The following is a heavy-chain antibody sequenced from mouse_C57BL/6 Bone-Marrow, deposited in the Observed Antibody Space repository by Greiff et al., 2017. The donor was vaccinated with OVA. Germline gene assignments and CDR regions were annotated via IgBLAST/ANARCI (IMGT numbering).Heavy chain of an antibody. CDR2: IRLKSDNYAT. Sequence: EVHLVESGGGLVQPGGSMKLSCVASGFTFSNYWMNWVRQSPEKGLEWVAQIRLKSDNYATHYAESVKGRFTISRDDSKSSVYLQMNNLRAEDTGIYYCTGEASITTVVGEDYWGQGTTLTVSS. V-gene: IGHV6-3*01. J-gene: IGHJ2*01. D-gene: IGHD1-1*01. CDR3: TGEASITTVVGEDY. CDR1: GFTFSNYW.